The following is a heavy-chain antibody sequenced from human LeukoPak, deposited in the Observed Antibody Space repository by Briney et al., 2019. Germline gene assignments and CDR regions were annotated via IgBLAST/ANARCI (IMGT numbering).Heavy chain of an antibody. D-gene: IGHD1-26*01. CDR3: AKDMVGDY. V-gene: IGHV3-30-3*01. J-gene: IGHJ4*02. CDR2: ISYDGSNK. CDR1: GFTFSSYA. Sequence: GGSLRLSCAASGFTFSSYAMHWVRQAPGKGPEWVAVISYDGSNKYYADSVKGRFTISRDNSKNTLYLQMNSLRAEDTAVYYCAKDMVGDYWGQGTLVTVSS.